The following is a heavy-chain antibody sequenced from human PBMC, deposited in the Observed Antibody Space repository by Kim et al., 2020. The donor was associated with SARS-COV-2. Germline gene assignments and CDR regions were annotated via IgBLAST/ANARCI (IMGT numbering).Heavy chain of an antibody. CDR2: IYHSGST. J-gene: IGHJ5*02. D-gene: IGHD6-13*01. CDR3: ARGGAAAGNWFDP. CDR1: GGSISSSNW. Sequence: SETLSLTCAVSGGSISSSNWWSWVRQPPGKGLEWLGEIYHSGSTNYNPSLKSRVTISVDKSKNQFSLKLSSVTAADTAVYYCARGGAAAGNWFDPWGQGTLVTVSS. V-gene: IGHV4-4*02.